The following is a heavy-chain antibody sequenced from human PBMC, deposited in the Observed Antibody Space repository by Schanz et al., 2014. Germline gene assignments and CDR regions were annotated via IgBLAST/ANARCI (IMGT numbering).Heavy chain of an antibody. J-gene: IGHJ4*02. Sequence: EVQLVESGGGLVPPGGSLRLSCAASGFNFSDYAMCWVRQAPGKGLEWVSAMNESHSTIYYADSVRGRFTISRDNAENTLYLQMNSLRAEDTAVYYCARDGEAAAGCDYWGQGTLVTVSS. V-gene: IGHV3-23*04. CDR1: GFNFSDYA. CDR3: ARDGEAAAGCDY. CDR2: MNESHSTI. D-gene: IGHD6-13*01.